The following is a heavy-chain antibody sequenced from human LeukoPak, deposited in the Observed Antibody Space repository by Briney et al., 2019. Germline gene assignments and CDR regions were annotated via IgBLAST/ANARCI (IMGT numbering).Heavy chain of an antibody. Sequence: SETLSLTCTVSGGSISSSNSYWGWIRQPPGKGLEWIGSIYYSGSTSYYSGSTYYNPSLKSRVTISVDTSKNQFSLKLSSVTAADTAVYYCARETSQKGAYYMDVWGKGTTVTVSS. CDR3: ARETSQKGAYYMDV. D-gene: IGHD3-16*01. CDR2: IYYSGSTSYYSGST. CDR1: GGSISSSNSY. V-gene: IGHV4-39*07. J-gene: IGHJ6*03.